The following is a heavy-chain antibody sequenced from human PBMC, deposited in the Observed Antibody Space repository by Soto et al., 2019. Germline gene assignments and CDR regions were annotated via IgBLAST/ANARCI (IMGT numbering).Heavy chain of an antibody. D-gene: IGHD5-18*01. J-gene: IGHJ4*02. CDR2: ISYDGRNK. V-gene: IGHV3-30*03. CDR1: GVTFSSYG. CDR3: ASDRVGYSS. Sequence: QVQLVESGGGVVQPGRSLRLSCAASGVTFSSYGMHWVRQAPGKGLEWMALISYDGRNKYYADSVRGRFTISRDNSKNTLDLQMNSLRPEDTPTCYCASDRVGYSSWGQGTLITVSS.